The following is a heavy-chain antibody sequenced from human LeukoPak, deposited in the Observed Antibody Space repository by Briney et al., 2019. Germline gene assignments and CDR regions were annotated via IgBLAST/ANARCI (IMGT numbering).Heavy chain of an antibody. Sequence: GGSLRLSCAASEFTFSSYNMNWVRQAPGKGLEWVSSISSSGKYIYYADSVKGRFTLSRDNARESVFLQMDSLRVDDTAVYYCARTYDFGRGPPGDAFDNWGPGTWVIVSS. D-gene: IGHD3-3*01. V-gene: IGHV3-21*01. CDR1: EFTFSSYN. CDR3: ARTYDFGRGPPGDAFDN. J-gene: IGHJ3*02. CDR2: ISSSGKYI.